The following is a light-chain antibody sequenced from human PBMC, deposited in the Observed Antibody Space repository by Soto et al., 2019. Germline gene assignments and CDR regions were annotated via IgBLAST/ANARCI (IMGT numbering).Light chain of an antibody. V-gene: IGLV2-14*03. J-gene: IGLJ2*01. CDR2: DVT. CDR3: SSYTISDTVV. CDR1: SSDNGAYNY. Sequence: QSVLTQTASVSGSPGQSITISCTGTSSDNGAYNYVSWYQQHPGKAPKLMIYDVTNRPSGVSNRVSGSKSGNTASLTISGLRDEDEADYYCSSYTISDTVVFGGGTKLTVL.